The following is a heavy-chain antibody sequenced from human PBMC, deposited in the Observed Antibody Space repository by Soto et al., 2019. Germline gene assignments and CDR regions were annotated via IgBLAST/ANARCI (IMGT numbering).Heavy chain of an antibody. CDR1: GFTFSSYG. D-gene: IGHD5-18*01. V-gene: IGHV3-33*01. CDR3: ARDKTAMVSLVDY. CDR2: IWYDGSNK. J-gene: IGHJ4*02. Sequence: PGGSLRLSCAASGFTFSSYGMHWARQAPGKGLEWVAVIWYDGSNKYYADSVKGRFTISRDNSKNTLYLQMNSLRAEDTAVYYWARDKTAMVSLVDYWGQGTLVTVSS.